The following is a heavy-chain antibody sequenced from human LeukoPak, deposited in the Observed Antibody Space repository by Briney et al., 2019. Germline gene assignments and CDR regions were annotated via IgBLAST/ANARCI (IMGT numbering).Heavy chain of an antibody. J-gene: IGHJ4*02. CDR2: IRSKAYGGTT. CDR3: TRVPAARDPCFDY. D-gene: IGHD2-2*01. V-gene: IGHV3-49*04. Sequence: PGRSLRLSCTASGFTFGDYGMSWVRQAPGKGLEWVGFIRSKAYGGTTEYAASVKGRFTISRDDSKSIAYLQMNSLKTEDTAVYYCTRVPAARDPCFDYWGQGTLVTVSS. CDR1: GFTFGDYG.